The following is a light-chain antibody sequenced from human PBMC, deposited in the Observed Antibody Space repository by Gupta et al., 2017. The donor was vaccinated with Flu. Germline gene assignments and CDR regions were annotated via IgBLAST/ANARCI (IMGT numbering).Light chain of an antibody. J-gene: IGKJ2*01. V-gene: IGKV3-11*01. CDR3: QQRGNWPYT. Sequence: EIVLTQSPVTLSLSPGEGATLSCRASQSVSSYLAWYQQKPGQAPKLLIYDASNRATGIPARFSGSGSGTDFTLTISSLEPEDFALYYCQQRGNWPYTFGQGTKLEIK. CDR2: DAS. CDR1: QSVSSY.